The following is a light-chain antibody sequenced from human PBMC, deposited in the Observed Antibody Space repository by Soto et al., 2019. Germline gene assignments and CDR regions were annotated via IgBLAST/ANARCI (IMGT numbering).Light chain of an antibody. CDR3: SSYTTNNAHV. CDR1: SRDVGGYNY. Sequence: QSALTQPASVSGSPGQSITISCTGTSRDVGGYNYVSWHQQHPGKAPKVIITEVSNRPSGVSNRFSGSKSGSTASLTISGLQAEDEADYFCSSYTTNNAHVFGGGTKVTVL. J-gene: IGLJ2*01. CDR2: EVS. V-gene: IGLV2-14*01.